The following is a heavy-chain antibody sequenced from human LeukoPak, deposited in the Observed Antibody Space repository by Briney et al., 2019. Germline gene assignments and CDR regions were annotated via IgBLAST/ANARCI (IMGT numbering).Heavy chain of an antibody. Sequence: PSETLSLTCAVYGGSFSGYYWSWIRQPPGKGLEWIGEINHSGSTNYKPSLKSRVTISVDTSKNQFSLKLSSVTAADTAVYYCARGRKVASDYWGQGTLVTVSS. J-gene: IGHJ4*02. V-gene: IGHV4-34*01. CDR2: INHSGST. D-gene: IGHD2-15*01. CDR1: GGSFSGYY. CDR3: ARGRKVASDY.